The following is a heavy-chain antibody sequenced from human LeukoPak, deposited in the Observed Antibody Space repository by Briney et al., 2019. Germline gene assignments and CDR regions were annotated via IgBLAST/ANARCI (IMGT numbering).Heavy chain of an antibody. CDR3: AKDGTPYYYDSSGYYGLGY. Sequence: GGSLRLSCAASGFTFDDYAMHWVRQAPGKGLEWVSGISWNSGSLGYADSVKGRFTISRDNAKNSLYLQMNSLRAEDTALYYCAKDGTPYYYDSSGYYGLGYWGQGTLVTVSS. CDR1: GFTFDDYA. D-gene: IGHD3-22*01. J-gene: IGHJ4*02. V-gene: IGHV3-9*01. CDR2: ISWNSGSL.